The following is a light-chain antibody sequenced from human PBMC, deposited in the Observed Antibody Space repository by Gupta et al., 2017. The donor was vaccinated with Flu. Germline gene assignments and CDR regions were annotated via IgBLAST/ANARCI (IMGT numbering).Light chain of an antibody. CDR1: SGDVGGSDY. Sequence: TSGDVGGSDYVAWYHHNTAQAPNLLIFEVSSRISAIADRFSGSKSGITASITTPGLRAEEEADYYCNSQTTTNNVVVFGGGTKRTVL. V-gene: IGLV2-14*01. CDR2: EVS. J-gene: IGLJ2*01. CDR3: NSQTTTNNVVV.